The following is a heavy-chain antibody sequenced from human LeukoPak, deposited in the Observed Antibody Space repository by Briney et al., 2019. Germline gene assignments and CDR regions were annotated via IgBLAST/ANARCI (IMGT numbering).Heavy chain of an antibody. CDR2: ISGSGGST. V-gene: IGHV3-23*01. CDR1: GFTFSTYA. D-gene: IGHD3-22*01. Sequence: GGSLRLSCAASGFTFSTYAMTWVRQAPGKGLEWVSSISGSGGSTYYADSVKGRFTISRDTSKNTLYLQMNSLRAEDTAVYYCAKEGDYYNSIVPNYWGQGTLVTVSS. J-gene: IGHJ4*02. CDR3: AKEGDYYNSIVPNY.